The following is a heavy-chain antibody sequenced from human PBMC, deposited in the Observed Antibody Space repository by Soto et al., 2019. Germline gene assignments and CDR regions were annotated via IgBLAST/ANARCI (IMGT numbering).Heavy chain of an antibody. CDR1: GFTFRSYA. CDR3: AKDRVSGIGAHSFDY. J-gene: IGHJ4*02. V-gene: IGHV3-23*01. Sequence: GGSLRLSCAASGFTFRSYAMIWVRQAPGKGLEWVSGIRGSGDSTYYADSVKGRFTISRDNSKNTLDLQMNSLTGEDTAVYYCAKDRVSGIGAHSFDYWGQGALVTVSS. D-gene: IGHD6-13*01. CDR2: IRGSGDST.